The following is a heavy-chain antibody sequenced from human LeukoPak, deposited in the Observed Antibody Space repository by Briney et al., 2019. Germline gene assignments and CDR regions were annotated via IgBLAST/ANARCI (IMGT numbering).Heavy chain of an antibody. J-gene: IGHJ4*02. CDR3: ARRIAVAGNANFDY. Sequence: SETLSLTCTVSGGSISSYYWSWIRQPPGKGLEWIGYIYYSGSTNYNPSLKSRVTISVDTSKNQFSPKLSSVTAADTAVYYCARRIAVAGNANFDYWGQGTLVTVSS. CDR1: GGSISSYY. D-gene: IGHD6-19*01. V-gene: IGHV4-59*08. CDR2: IYYSGST.